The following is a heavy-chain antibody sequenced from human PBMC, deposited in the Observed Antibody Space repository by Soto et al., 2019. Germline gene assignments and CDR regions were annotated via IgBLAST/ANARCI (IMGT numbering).Heavy chain of an antibody. CDR1: GGSLSSYY. CDR2: IYYSGTT. Sequence: SETLSLTCPVSGGSLSSYYWSWLRQPPGKGLEWIGYIYYSGTTTYNPSLKSRVTLSVDSSKNQFSLRLTSVSAADTAIYYCARHSEYVPLNWFDPWGHGILVTVSS. J-gene: IGHJ5*02. D-gene: IGHD3-10*02. V-gene: IGHV4-59*08. CDR3: ARHSEYVPLNWFDP.